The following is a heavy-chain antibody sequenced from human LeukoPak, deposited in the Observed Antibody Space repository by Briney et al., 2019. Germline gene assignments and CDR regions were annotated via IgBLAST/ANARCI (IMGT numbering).Heavy chain of an antibody. CDR2: ISGSGGST. V-gene: IGHV3-23*01. D-gene: IGHD3-9*01. J-gene: IGHJ3*02. CDR1: GFTFSSHA. Sequence: GGSLRLSCAASGFTFSSHAMSWVRQAPGKGLEWVSAISGSGGSTYYADSVKGRFTISRDNSKNTLYLQMNSLRAEDTAVYYCAKDLGLLRYFDWLPQSGAFDIWGQGTMVTVSS. CDR3: AKDLGLLRYFDWLPQSGAFDI.